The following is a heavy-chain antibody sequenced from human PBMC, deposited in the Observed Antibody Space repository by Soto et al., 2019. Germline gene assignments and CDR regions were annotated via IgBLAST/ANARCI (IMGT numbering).Heavy chain of an antibody. CDR3: ARSQGVVPTQAFDP. Sequence: QVHLQESGPGLVKPSGTLSLTCGVSGGSINSINWWSWVRQTPGKGLEWIGEIYHNGRSNYNPSLKSRVTLSIDKSKNQFFLNLTTVTAADTAVYYCARSQGVVPTQAFDPWGQGTLVIVFS. V-gene: IGHV4-4*02. D-gene: IGHD2-15*01. CDR2: IYHNGRS. J-gene: IGHJ5*02. CDR1: GGSINSINW.